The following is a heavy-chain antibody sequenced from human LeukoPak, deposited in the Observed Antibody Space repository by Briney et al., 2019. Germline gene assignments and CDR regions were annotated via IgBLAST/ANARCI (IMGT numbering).Heavy chain of an antibody. CDR1: GFTFSNYV. CDR2: IWYDGGNK. Sequence: PGRSLRLSCAASGFTFSNYVMHWVRQAPGKGLEWVAVIWYDGGNKYYADSVKGRFTISRDNSKNTLYVQMNSLRAEDTAVYYCARGSGDYPPYFDYWGQGTLVTVSS. D-gene: IGHD4-17*01. CDR3: ARGSGDYPPYFDY. V-gene: IGHV3-33*01. J-gene: IGHJ4*02.